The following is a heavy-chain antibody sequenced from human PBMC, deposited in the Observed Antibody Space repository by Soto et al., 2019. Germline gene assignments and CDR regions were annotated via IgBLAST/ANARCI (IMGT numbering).Heavy chain of an antibody. D-gene: IGHD2-21*01. Sequence: EVQLVESGGGLVQPGGSLRLSCAASGFTFSSYEMNWVRQAPGKGLEWVSYISSSGSTIYYADSGKGRFTISRDNAKNYLYLQMNSLRAENTAVYYCARERLIGDCDYGMDVWGQGTTVTVSS. CDR1: GFTFSSYE. V-gene: IGHV3-48*03. CDR2: ISSSGSTI. CDR3: ARERLIGDCDYGMDV. J-gene: IGHJ6*01.